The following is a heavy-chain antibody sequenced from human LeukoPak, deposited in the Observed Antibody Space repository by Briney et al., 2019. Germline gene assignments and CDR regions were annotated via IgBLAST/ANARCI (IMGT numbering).Heavy chain of an antibody. J-gene: IGHJ4*02. D-gene: IGHD6-13*01. CDR3: ASYSSSWIDPTDY. CDR1: GFTFSSYW. CDR2: IKQDGSEK. Sequence: GGSLRLSCAASGFTFSSYWMSWVRQAPGKGLEWVANIKQDGSEKYYVDSVKSRFTISRDNAKNSLYLQMNSLRAEDTAVYYCASYSSSWIDPTDYWGQGTLVTVSA. V-gene: IGHV3-7*01.